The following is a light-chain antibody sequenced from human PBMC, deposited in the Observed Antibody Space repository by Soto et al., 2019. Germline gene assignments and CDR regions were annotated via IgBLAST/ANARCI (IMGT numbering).Light chain of an antibody. CDR1: QSLSSN. CDR3: QQYNGWPPL. CDR2: GAS. Sequence: ERVMTQSPATLSLSPGERATLSCRASQSLSSNLAWYQQKHAQAPRLLIYGASTRATGIPARFSGSGSGTEFTLTSSRLQSEDFAVYYCQQYNGWPPLFGPGTKVDIK. V-gene: IGKV3-15*01. J-gene: IGKJ3*01.